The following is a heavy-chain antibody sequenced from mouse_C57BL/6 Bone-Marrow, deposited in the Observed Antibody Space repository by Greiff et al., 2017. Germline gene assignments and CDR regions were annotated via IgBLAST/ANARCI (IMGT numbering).Heavy chain of an antibody. D-gene: IGHD1-1*01. CDR2: ISNGGGST. CDR3: ASPITPMDY. Sequence: EVMVVESGGGLVQPGGSLTLSCAASGFTFSDYYMYWVRQTPEKRLEWVAYISNGGGSTYYPDTVKGRFTISRDNAKNTLYLQMSRLKSEDTAMYYCASPITPMDYWGQGTSVTVSS. J-gene: IGHJ4*01. V-gene: IGHV5-12*01. CDR1: GFTFSDYY.